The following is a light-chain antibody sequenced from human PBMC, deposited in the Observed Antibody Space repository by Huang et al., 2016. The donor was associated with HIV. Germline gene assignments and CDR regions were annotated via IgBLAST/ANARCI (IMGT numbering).Light chain of an antibody. CDR1: QSVSSY. Sequence: EIVLTQSPVTLALSPGDRATLSCRASQSVSSYLAWYPQKPGHAPRILIYDASNRATGIPARFSGSGSGTDFTLTISSLEPEDFAVYYCQQRSNWPPLTFGGGTKVEIK. CDR3: QQRSNWPPLT. V-gene: IGKV3-11*01. CDR2: DAS. J-gene: IGKJ4*01.